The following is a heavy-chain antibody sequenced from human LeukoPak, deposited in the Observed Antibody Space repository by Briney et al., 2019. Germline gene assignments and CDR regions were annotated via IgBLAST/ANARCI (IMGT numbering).Heavy chain of an antibody. J-gene: IGHJ3*01. D-gene: IGHD3-22*01. V-gene: IGHV4-39*07. Sequence: PSEILSLTCTVSGGSISSSSYYWGWIRQPPGKGLEWIGSIYYSGSTYYNPSLKSRVTISVDTSKNQFSLKLSSVTAADTAVYYCARELRYDNSDSGAFWGQGTVVTVSS. CDR1: GGSISSSSYY. CDR2: IYYSGST. CDR3: ARELRYDNSDSGAF.